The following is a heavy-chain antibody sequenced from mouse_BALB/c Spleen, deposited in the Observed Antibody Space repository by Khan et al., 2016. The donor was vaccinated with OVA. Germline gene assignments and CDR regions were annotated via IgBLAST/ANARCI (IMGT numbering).Heavy chain of an antibody. CDR3: PSSILLSFDY. Sequence: VQLQQSGTELVRPGASVRLSCTASGFNIKDYYIHWVKQRPDQGLEWIGWIDPENGNTVYDPKLQGKASITADTASDTAYLQLSSLTSEDTAVXYCPSSILLSFDYWGLGTTLTVSS. D-gene: IGHD2-3*01. V-gene: IGHV14-1*02. J-gene: IGHJ2*01. CDR1: GFNIKDYY. CDR2: IDPENGNT.